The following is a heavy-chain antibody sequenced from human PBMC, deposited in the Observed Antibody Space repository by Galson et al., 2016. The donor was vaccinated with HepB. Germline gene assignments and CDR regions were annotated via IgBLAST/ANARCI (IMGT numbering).Heavy chain of an antibody. D-gene: IGHD3/OR15-3a*01. J-gene: IGHJ6*02. CDR2: INPNDGST. Sequence: SVKVSCKASGYTFTDYGHSWVRQAPGQGPEWMGWINPNDGSTKNAEKVQDRVSMTRDMSTTTLYVELRSLRSDDTAVYYCTRSSDFRSMDVWGQGTTVIVSS. CDR3: TRSSDFRSMDV. CDR1: GYTFTDYG. V-gene: IGHV1-18*04.